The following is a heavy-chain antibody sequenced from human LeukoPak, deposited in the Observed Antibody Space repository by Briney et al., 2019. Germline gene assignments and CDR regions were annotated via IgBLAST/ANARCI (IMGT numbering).Heavy chain of an antibody. V-gene: IGHV4-31*03. CDR2: IYYSGST. Sequence: SETLSLTCTVSGGSISSGGYYWNWIRQHPGKGLEWIGYIYYSGSTYYNPSLKSRVIISVDTSKNQFSLKLSSVTAADTAVYYCAREGYYGSGSYFPWGQGTLVTVSS. CDR3: AREGYYGSGSYFP. D-gene: IGHD3-10*01. J-gene: IGHJ5*02. CDR1: GGSISSGGYY.